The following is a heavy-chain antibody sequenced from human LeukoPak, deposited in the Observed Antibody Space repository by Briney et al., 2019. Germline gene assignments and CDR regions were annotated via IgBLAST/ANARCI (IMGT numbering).Heavy chain of an antibody. CDR2: INHSGST. CDR1: GGSFSGYY. D-gene: IGHD6-19*01. CDR3: ARAVAGSNDY. V-gene: IGHV4-34*01. J-gene: IGHJ4*02. Sequence: SETLSLTCAVYGGSFSGYYWSWIRQAPGKGLEWIGEINHSGSTNYNPSLKSRVTISVDTSKNQFSLKLSSVTAADTAVYYCARAVAGSNDYWGQGTLVTVSS.